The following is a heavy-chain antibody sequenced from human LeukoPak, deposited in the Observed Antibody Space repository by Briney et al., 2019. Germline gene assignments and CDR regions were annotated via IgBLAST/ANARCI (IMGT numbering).Heavy chain of an antibody. V-gene: IGHV3-7*01. J-gene: IGHJ1*01. Sequence: GGSLRLSCAASGVTFSSYWMSWVRQAPGKGLEWVANIKQDGSEKYYVDSVKGRFTISRDNAKNSLYLQMNSLRAEDTAVYYCATGYSSGWYFYFQYWGQGTLVTVSS. D-gene: IGHD6-19*01. CDR2: IKQDGSEK. CDR1: GVTFSSYW. CDR3: ATGYSSGWYFYFQY.